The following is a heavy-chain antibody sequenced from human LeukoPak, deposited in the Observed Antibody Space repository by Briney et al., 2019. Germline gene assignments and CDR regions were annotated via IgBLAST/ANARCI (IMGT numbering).Heavy chain of an antibody. CDR3: ARPGGTEGDDAFDI. Sequence: VASVKVSCKASGYTFTSYDINWVRQATGQGLEWMGWMNPNSGDTGYAQKFQGRVTMTRNTSISTAYMELSSLRSEDTAVYYCARPGGTEGDDAFDIWGQGTMVTVSS. CDR1: GYTFTSYD. J-gene: IGHJ3*02. V-gene: IGHV1-8*01. CDR2: MNPNSGDT. D-gene: IGHD3-16*01.